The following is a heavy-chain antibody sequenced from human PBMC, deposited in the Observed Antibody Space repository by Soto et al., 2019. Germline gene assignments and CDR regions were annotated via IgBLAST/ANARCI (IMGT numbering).Heavy chain of an antibody. V-gene: IGHV1-18*01. CDR2: ISVYNCNT. J-gene: IGHJ6*02. CDR1: CYTFTSYR. D-gene: IGHD3-10*01. Sequence: SAQVSLRASCYTFTSYRISWVRQAPGQGLEWMGWISVYNCNTNYAQKLQGRVTMTTDTSTSTAYMELRSLRSDDTAVYYCARDREGMDVWGQGTTVTVSS. CDR3: ARDREGMDV.